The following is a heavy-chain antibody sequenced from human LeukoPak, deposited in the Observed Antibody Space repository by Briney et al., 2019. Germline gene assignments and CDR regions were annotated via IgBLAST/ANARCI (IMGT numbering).Heavy chain of an antibody. D-gene: IGHD4-17*01. J-gene: IGHJ5*02. V-gene: IGHV3-33*01. CDR1: GFTFSSYG. Sequence: GGSLRLSCAASGFTFSSYGMHWVRQAPGKGLEWVAVIWYDGSNKYYADSVKGRFTISRDNSKNTLYLQMNSLRAEDTTVYYCARLYGTYPGWFDPWGQGTLVTVSS. CDR3: ARLYGTYPGWFDP. CDR2: IWYDGSNK.